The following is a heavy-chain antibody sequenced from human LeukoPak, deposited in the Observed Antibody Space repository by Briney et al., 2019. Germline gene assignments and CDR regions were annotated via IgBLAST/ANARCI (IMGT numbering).Heavy chain of an antibody. D-gene: IGHD6-6*01. CDR1: GFTFSDYY. V-gene: IGHV3-11*04. CDR3: ANPSLQLGGFDY. J-gene: IGHJ4*02. CDR2: ISSSVSPT. Sequence: GGSLRLSCAASGFTFSDYYINCIRQAPGKGLEWVSSISSSVSPTYYADSVKGRFTISRDNAKKSLFLQMNSLRAEDTAVYYCANPSLQLGGFDYWGQGTLVTVSS.